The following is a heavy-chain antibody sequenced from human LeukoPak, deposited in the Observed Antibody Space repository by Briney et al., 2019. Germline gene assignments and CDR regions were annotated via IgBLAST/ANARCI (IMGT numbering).Heavy chain of an antibody. CDR1: GFTVSSNY. D-gene: IGHD1-26*01. Sequence: GGSLRLSCAASGFTVSSNYMSWVRQAPGKGLEWLSVIYSGGSTYYADSVKGRFTISRDNSKNTLYLQMNSLRAEDTAVYYCARDKIVGVSEYWGQGTLVTVSS. CDR3: ARDKIVGVSEY. CDR2: IYSGGST. V-gene: IGHV3-53*05. J-gene: IGHJ4*02.